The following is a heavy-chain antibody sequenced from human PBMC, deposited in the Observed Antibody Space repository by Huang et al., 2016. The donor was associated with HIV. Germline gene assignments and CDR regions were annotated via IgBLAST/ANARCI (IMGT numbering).Heavy chain of an antibody. Sequence: QVQLVQSGAGVKKPGASVKVSCKASGYTFADNYMHWLRQAPGQGLEGMGRINPNGGGTKYAQKFQGRVTMTGDMSISTAYMELSSLRSDDTAVYFCARDIGTLTTFDYWGQGTLVTVSS. CDR2: INPNGGGT. V-gene: IGHV1-2*06. D-gene: IGHD4-4*01. CDR3: ARDIGTLTTFDY. CDR1: GYTFADNY. J-gene: IGHJ4*02.